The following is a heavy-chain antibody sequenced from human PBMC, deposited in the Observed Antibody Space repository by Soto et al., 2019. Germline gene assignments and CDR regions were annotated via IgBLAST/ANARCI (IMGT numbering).Heavy chain of an antibody. V-gene: IGHV3-15*01. CDR2: IKSKTDGGAA. CDR3: TTDYGWAFDI. D-gene: IGHD4-17*01. CDR1: GITFSNVR. Sequence: EVQLVASGGGLVKPGESIRLSCAGSGITFSNVRMTWVRQAQGTGLEWLGRIKSKTDGGAADYPAAVKGRFTISRDDSKNMLYLQLNSLKTEDTAVYYCTTDYGWAFDIWGQGTMVTVPS. J-gene: IGHJ3*02.